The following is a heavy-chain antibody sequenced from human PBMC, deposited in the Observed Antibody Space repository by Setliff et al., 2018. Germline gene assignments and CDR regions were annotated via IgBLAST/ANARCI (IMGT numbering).Heavy chain of an antibody. D-gene: IGHD2-21*01. Sequence: PGGSLRLSCAASGFTFSRYGMYWVRQAPGKGLEWVAFIRYDGYNKYYADSVQGRFTISRDNSKNTLFLQMDSLRDDDTAVYYCAKDSLEEVIALHGMDVWGQGTTVTVSS. CDR1: GFTFSRYG. J-gene: IGHJ6*01. V-gene: IGHV3-30*02. CDR3: AKDSLEEVIALHGMDV. CDR2: IRYDGYNK.